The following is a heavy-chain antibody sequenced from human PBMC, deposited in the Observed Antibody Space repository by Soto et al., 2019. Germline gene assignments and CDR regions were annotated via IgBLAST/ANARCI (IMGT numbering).Heavy chain of an antibody. CDR3: ARGHHGDPDYYYYYGMDV. CDR1: GGTFSSYA. V-gene: IGHV1-69*01. Sequence: QVQLVQSGAEVKKPGSSVKVSCKASGGTFSSYAISWVRQAPGQGLEWMGGIIPSFGTANYAQKVQGRVTITADESTTTAYMELSSLRSEDTAVYCCARGHHGDPDYYYYYGMDVWGQGTTVTVSS. CDR2: IIPSFGTA. J-gene: IGHJ6*02. D-gene: IGHD4-17*01.